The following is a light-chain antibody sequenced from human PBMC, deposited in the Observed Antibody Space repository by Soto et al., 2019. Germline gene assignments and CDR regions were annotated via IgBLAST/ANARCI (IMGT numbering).Light chain of an antibody. CDR1: TANIGADYH. Sequence: QSVLTQPPSVSGAPGQRVTIFCTGSTANIGADYHVHWYRQLPGTAPRLLIYGNTNRPSGVPGRFSGSKSGTSASLAITGLQAEDEADYYCCSYAGSSTSYVFXTGTKGTVL. CDR2: GNT. V-gene: IGLV1-40*01. J-gene: IGLJ1*01. CDR3: CSYAGSSTSYV.